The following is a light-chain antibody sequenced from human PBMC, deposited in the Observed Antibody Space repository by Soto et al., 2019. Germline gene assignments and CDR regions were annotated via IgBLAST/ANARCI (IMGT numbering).Light chain of an antibody. CDR3: QLYGNSRVT. Sequence: EIVLTQSPGTLSLSPGERATLSCRASQSVSRNDLVWYQQKRGQAPRLLMFGASSRATGISDRFSGSGSGTDFTLTISRLEPEDSSVYYCQLYGNSRVTFGPGTKVDIK. CDR1: QSVSRND. CDR2: GAS. V-gene: IGKV3-20*01. J-gene: IGKJ3*01.